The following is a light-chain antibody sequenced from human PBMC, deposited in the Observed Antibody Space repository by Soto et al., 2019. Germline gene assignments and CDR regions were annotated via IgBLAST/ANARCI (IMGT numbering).Light chain of an antibody. CDR3: QQYGSSPKT. Sequence: EIVLTQSPGTLSLSPGERATLSCRASQSVSSSYLAWYQQKPGQAPRLLIYGASSRATGIPERFSGSGSGTDCTLTSSRLEPEDFAVDYGQQYGSSPKTFGQGTKGEIK. CDR1: QSVSSSY. J-gene: IGKJ1*01. V-gene: IGKV3-20*01. CDR2: GAS.